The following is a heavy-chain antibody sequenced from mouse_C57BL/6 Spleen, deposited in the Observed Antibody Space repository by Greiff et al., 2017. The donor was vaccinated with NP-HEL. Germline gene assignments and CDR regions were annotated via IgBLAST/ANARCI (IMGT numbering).Heavy chain of an antibody. CDR2: IHPNSGST. J-gene: IGHJ2*01. CDR1: GYTFTSYW. Sequence: QVQLQQPGAELVKPGASVKLSCKASGYTFTSYWMHWVKQRPGQGLEWIGMIHPNSGSTNYNEKFKSKATLTVDKSSSTAYMQLSSLTSEDSAVYYCVYYGYDEAYYFDYWGQGTTLTVSS. D-gene: IGHD2-2*01. CDR3: VYYGYDEAYYFDY. V-gene: IGHV1-64*01.